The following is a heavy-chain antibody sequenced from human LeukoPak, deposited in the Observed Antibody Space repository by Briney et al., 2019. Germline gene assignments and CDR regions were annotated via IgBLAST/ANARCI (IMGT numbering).Heavy chain of an antibody. J-gene: IGHJ4*02. D-gene: IGHD6-13*01. Sequence: ASVKVCCKASGYTFTGYCMHWVRQAPGQGLEWMGWINPNSGGTNYAQKFQGRVTMTRDTSISTAYMELSRLRSDDTAVYYCAREATRRAAAANYWGQGTLVTVSS. CDR3: AREATRRAAAANY. V-gene: IGHV1-2*02. CDR1: GYTFTGYC. CDR2: INPNSGGT.